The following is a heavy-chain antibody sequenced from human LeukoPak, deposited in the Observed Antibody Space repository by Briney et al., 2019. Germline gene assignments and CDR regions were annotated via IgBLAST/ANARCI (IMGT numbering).Heavy chain of an antibody. CDR3: AKDPTDHSFDY. J-gene: IGHJ4*02. V-gene: IGHV3-23*01. CDR2: ISGSGGSP. CDR1: GFTFSNYA. Sequence: GGSLRLSGAASGFTFSNYAMSWVRQAPGKGLEWVSAISGSGGSPYYADPVKGRLPISRENSKNTLSLNMNSLRAGDTAVYSCAKDPTDHSFDYWGQGTLVTVSS.